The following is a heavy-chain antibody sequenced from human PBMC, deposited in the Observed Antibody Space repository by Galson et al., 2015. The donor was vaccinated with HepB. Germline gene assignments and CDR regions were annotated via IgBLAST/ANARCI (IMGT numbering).Heavy chain of an antibody. Sequence: SLRLSCAASGFTFSSFLMHWVRQAPGKGLEWVAVIWYDGSYKFYADSVKGRFTLSRDNSKNTLDLQLNNLRVDDTAVHYCARQLLVGGGLDVWGQGTTVTVSS. CDR1: GFTFSSFL. CDR2: IWYDGSYK. J-gene: IGHJ6*02. D-gene: IGHD3-10*01. V-gene: IGHV3-33*01. CDR3: ARQLLVGGGLDV.